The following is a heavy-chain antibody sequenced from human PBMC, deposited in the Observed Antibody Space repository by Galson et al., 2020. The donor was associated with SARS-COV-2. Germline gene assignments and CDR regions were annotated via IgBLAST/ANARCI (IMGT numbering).Heavy chain of an antibody. D-gene: IGHD4-17*01. CDR3: ARLHYGEDGQEAFSI. V-gene: IGHV4-30-2*01. J-gene: IGHJ3*02. CDR2: ISHSGGT. CDR1: GTSISSGSYS. Sequence: SETLSLTCAVSGTSISSGSYSWNWIRQPPGKGLEWIGYISHSGGTYYNPSLKSRVTISGDRSKNQFSLRLSSVTAADTAVYYCARLHYGEDGQEAFSIWGQGTRVTV.